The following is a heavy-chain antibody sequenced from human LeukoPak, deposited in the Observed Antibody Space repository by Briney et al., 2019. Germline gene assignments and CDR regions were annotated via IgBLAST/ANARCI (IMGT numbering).Heavy chain of an antibody. CDR2: ISAYNGNT. J-gene: IGHJ4*02. CDR3: PRGVEMATITAFDY. D-gene: IGHD5-24*01. V-gene: IGHV1-18*01. CDR1: GYTFTSYG. Sequence: GASVKVSCKASGYTFTSYGISWVRRAPGQGLEWMGWISAYNGNTNYAQKLHGRVTMTTDTSTSTAYMELRSLRSDDTAVYYCPRGVEMATITAFDYWGQGTLVTVSS.